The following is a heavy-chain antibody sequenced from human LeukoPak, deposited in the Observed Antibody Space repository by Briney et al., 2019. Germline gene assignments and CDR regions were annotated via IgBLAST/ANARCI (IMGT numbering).Heavy chain of an antibody. Sequence: GASVKVSCKASGGTFTSSAISWVRQAPGPGLEWMGGIIPIFGTANYAQKFQGRVTITADESTSTAYMELSSLRSEDTAVYYCARDYGDNNWFDPWGQGTLVTVSS. CDR3: ARDYGDNNWFDP. J-gene: IGHJ5*02. CDR1: GGTFTSSA. D-gene: IGHD4-17*01. V-gene: IGHV1-69*13. CDR2: IIPIFGTA.